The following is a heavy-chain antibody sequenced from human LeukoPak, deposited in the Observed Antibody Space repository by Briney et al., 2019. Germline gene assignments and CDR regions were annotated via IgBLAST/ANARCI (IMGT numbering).Heavy chain of an antibody. CDR1: GFTFSSYA. CDR2: ISGSGGST. V-gene: IGHV3-23*01. J-gene: IGHJ2*01. Sequence: PGGSLRLSCAASGFTFSSYAMSWVRQAPGKGLEWVSAISGSGGSTYYADSVKGWFTISRDNSKNTLYLQMNSLRAEDTAVYYCAKDRGYGVSCWYFDLWGRGTLVTVSS. CDR3: AKDRGYGVSCWYFDL. D-gene: IGHD5-12*01.